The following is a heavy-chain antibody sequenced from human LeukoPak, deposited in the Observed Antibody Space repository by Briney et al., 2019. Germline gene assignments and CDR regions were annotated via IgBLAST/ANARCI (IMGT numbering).Heavy chain of an antibody. D-gene: IGHD3-10*01. CDR3: AKDKRRRSYGSGSYKDY. V-gene: IGHV3-43D*03. CDR2: ISWDGGST. Sequence: GGSLRLSCAASGFTFDDYAMHWVRQAPGKGLEWVSLISWDGGSTYYVDSVKGRFTISRDNSKNSLYLQMNSLRAEDTALYYCAKDKRRRSYGSGSYKDYWGQGTLVTVSS. J-gene: IGHJ4*02. CDR1: GFTFDDYA.